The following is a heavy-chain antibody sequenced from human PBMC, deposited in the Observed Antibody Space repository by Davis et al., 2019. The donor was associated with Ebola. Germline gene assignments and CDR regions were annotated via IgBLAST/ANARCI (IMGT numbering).Heavy chain of an antibody. Sequence: GESPKSSCAASGFTFSTYGMHWVRQSPGKGLEWVAFIRYDGTNKEYADSVKGRFTISRDNSKNTLFLQMNSLRAEDTAVYYCANSRSTWADYFDYWGQGTLVTVSS. CDR2: IRYDGTNK. D-gene: IGHD7-27*01. J-gene: IGHJ4*02. V-gene: IGHV3-30*02. CDR3: ANSRSTWADYFDY. CDR1: GFTFSTYG.